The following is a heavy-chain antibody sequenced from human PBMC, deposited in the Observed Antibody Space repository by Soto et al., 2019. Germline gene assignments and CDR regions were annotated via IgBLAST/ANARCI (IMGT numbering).Heavy chain of an antibody. CDR2: ISPNNGNT. V-gene: IGHV1-18*01. CDR3: AREDYYGSGIYYYYGMDV. CDR1: GYTFTNYA. D-gene: IGHD3-10*01. Sequence: GASVKVSCKASGYTFTNYAISWVRQAPGQGLEWMGWISPNNGNTNYAQKIQGWVTMTRDTSISTAYMELSRLRSDDTAVYYCAREDYYGSGIYYYYGMDVWGQGTTVTVSS. J-gene: IGHJ6*02.